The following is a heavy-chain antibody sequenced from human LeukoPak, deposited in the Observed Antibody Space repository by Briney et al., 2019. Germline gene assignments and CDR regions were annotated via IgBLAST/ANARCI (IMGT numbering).Heavy chain of an antibody. CDR2: INHSGST. J-gene: IGHJ4*02. D-gene: IGHD3-9*01. Sequence: SETLSLTCAVYGGSFSGYYWSWIRQPPGKGLEWIGEINHSGSTNYNPSLKSRVTISVDTSKNQFSLKLSSVTAADTAVYYCARGRYDILTGYYNMRSAYYFDYWGQGTLVTVSS. V-gene: IGHV4-34*01. CDR1: GGSFSGYY. CDR3: ARGRYDILTGYYNMRSAYYFDY.